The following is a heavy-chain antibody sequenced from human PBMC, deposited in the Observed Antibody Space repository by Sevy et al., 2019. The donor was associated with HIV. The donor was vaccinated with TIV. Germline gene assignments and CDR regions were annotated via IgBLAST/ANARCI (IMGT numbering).Heavy chain of an antibody. CDR1: GLTFSSYA. J-gene: IGHJ4*02. CDR2: IIDTGGST. D-gene: IGHD3-22*01. Sequence: GGSLRLSCAGSGLTFSSYAVSWVRQAPGKGLEWVSSIIDTGGSTYYADSVKGRFTISRDNSKNTVYLQMNSLRAEDTAVYYCASDGLYYLGSGGYFSPGFDYWGQGTLVTVSS. CDR3: ASDGLYYLGSGGYFSPGFDY. V-gene: IGHV3-23*01.